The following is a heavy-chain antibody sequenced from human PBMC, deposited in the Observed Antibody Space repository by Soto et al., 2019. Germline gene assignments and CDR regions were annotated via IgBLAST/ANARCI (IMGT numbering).Heavy chain of an antibody. V-gene: IGHV3-23*01. CDR2: ISGSGGST. CDR1: GFTFSSYA. Sequence: GGSLRLSCAASGFTFSSYAMSWVRQAPGKGLEWVSAISGSGGSTYYADSVKGRFTISRDNSKNTLYLQMNSLRAEDTAVYYCAXDQDSKYAQAYYYGMDVWGQGTTVTVSS. J-gene: IGHJ6*02. D-gene: IGHD4-4*01. CDR3: AXDQDSKYAQAYYYGMDV.